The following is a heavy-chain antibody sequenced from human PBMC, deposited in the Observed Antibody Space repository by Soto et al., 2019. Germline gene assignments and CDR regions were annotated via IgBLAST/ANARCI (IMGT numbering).Heavy chain of an antibody. J-gene: IGHJ2*01. V-gene: IGHV4-59*01. CDR1: GGSISSYY. D-gene: IGHD2-15*01. CDR2: IYYSGST. Sequence: QVQLQESGPGLVKPSETLSLTCTVSGGSISSYYWSWIRQPPGKGLEWIGYIYYSGSTNYNPSLRSRVTLSVDTSKNQFPLRLSSVTAADTAVYYCARGTWLLPPSWYFDIWGRGTLVTVSS. CDR3: ARGTWLLPPSWYFDI.